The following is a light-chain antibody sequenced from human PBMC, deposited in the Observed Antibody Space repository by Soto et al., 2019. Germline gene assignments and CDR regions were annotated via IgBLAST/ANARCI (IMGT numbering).Light chain of an antibody. Sequence: ELVMTQSPATLSVSPGERATLSCRASQSVSSNVAWYQQKPGQAPRLLIYGTSTRVTGIPARFSGSGSGTEFTLTISSLQSEDFAVNYCQQYYNWPLTFGGGTKVDIK. J-gene: IGKJ4*01. CDR2: GTS. CDR3: QQYYNWPLT. CDR1: QSVSSN. V-gene: IGKV3-15*01.